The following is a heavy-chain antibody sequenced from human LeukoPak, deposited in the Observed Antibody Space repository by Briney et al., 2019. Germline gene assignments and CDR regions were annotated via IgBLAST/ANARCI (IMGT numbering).Heavy chain of an antibody. CDR1: GGTFSSYA. CDR2: IIPILGIA. V-gene: IGHV1-69*04. Sequence: SVKVSCKASGGTFSSYAISWVRQAPGQGLEWMGRIIPILGIANYAQKFQGRVTITADKSTSTAYMEPSSLRSEDTAVYYCARHEYCSSTSCPDYYYYYGMDVWGQGTTVTVSS. D-gene: IGHD2-2*01. CDR3: ARHEYCSSTSCPDYYYYYGMDV. J-gene: IGHJ6*02.